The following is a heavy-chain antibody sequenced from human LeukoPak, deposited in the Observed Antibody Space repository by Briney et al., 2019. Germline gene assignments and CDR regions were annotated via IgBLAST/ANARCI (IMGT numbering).Heavy chain of an antibody. CDR3: AISSSWFPRDY. D-gene: IGHD6-13*01. V-gene: IGHV3-48*03. J-gene: IGHJ4*02. CDR2: ISSSGSTI. Sequence: PGGSLRLSCAASGFTFSSYEMNWVRRAPGKGLEWVSYISSSGSTIYYADSVKGRFTISRDNAKNSLYLQMNSLRAEDTAVYYCAISSSWFPRDYWGQGTLVTVSS. CDR1: GFTFSSYE.